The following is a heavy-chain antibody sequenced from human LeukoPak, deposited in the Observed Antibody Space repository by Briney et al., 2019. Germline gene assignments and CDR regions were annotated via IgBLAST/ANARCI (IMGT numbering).Heavy chain of an antibody. Sequence: GGSLRLSCAVSEFTVNDYYMSWIRQAPGKGLEWVSDIGGSDSIVAYADSVKGRFSISRDFAKNSLYLQMNSLRAEDAAVYYCAREKVAGTFDSWGQGALVTVSS. D-gene: IGHD6-19*01. J-gene: IGHJ4*02. CDR1: EFTVNDYY. CDR2: IGGSDSIV. CDR3: AREKVAGTFDS. V-gene: IGHV3-11*01.